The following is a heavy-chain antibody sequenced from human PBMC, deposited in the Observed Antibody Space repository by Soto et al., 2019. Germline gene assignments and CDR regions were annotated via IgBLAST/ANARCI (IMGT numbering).Heavy chain of an antibody. J-gene: IGHJ4*02. Sequence: EVQLVESGGGVVQPGGSLRLSCAASGFTFSDHYMDWVRQAPGKGLEWVGRIRNQVNSHSTEYAASVKGRFTISRDDSKNSLDLQMHSLKTEDTAVYYCAKVSVSEYFFDYWGQGILVTVSS. CDR3: AKVSVSEYFFDY. CDR2: IRNQVNSHST. CDR1: GFTFSDHY. V-gene: IGHV3-72*01. D-gene: IGHD3-3*01.